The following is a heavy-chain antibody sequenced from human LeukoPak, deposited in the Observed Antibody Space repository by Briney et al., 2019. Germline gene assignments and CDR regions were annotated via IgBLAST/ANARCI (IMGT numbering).Heavy chain of an antibody. CDR1: GYTFTSYG. J-gene: IGHJ4*02. V-gene: IGHV1-18*01. Sequence: ASVKVSCKASGYTFTSYGISWVRQAPGQGLEWMGWISAYNGNTNYAQKLQGRVTMTTDTSTSTAYMELRSLRSDDTAVYYCARDYGGPTRYCSSTSCYTRASGYRGQGTLVTVSS. D-gene: IGHD2-2*02. CDR3: ARDYGGPTRYCSSTSCYTRASGY. CDR2: ISAYNGNT.